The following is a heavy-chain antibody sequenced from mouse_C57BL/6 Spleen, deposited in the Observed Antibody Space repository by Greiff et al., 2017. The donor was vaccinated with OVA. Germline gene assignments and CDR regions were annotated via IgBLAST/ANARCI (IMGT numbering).Heavy chain of an antibody. J-gene: IGHJ2*01. CDR2: IDPNSGGT. D-gene: IGHD1-1*01. Sequence: QVQLQQPGAELVKPGASVKLSCKASGYTFTSYWMHWVKQWPGRGLEWIGRIDPNSGGTKYNEKFKSKATLTVDKPSSTAYMQLSSLTSEDSAVYYCARWEFITTVGGFDYWGQGTTLTVSS. CDR1: GYTFTSYW. CDR3: ARWEFITTVGGFDY. V-gene: IGHV1-72*01.